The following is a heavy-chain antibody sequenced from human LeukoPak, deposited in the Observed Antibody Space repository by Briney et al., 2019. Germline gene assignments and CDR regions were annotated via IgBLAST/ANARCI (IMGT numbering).Heavy chain of an antibody. J-gene: IGHJ4*02. CDR3: TRDQTPYY. CDR1: GFTFGSYW. Sequence: PGGSLRLSCAASGFTFGSYWMSWVRQAPGKGLEWVGFIRSKIYGGTPEYAASVKGRFTISRDDSKGIAYLQMNSLKTEDTAVYYCTRDQTPYYWGQGTLVTVSS. V-gene: IGHV3-49*04. CDR2: IRSKIYGGTP.